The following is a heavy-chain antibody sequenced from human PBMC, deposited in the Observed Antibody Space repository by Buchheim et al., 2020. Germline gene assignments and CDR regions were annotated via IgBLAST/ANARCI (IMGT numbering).Heavy chain of an antibody. D-gene: IGHD2-2*01. CDR2: INPNSGGT. Sequence: QVQLVQSGAEVKKPGASVKVSCKASGYTFTGYYMHWVRQAPGQGLEWMGRINPNSGGTNYAQKFQGRVTMTRATSISTAYMELSRLRSDDTAVYYCARQYCSSTSCYGGYYYYGMDVWGQGTT. J-gene: IGHJ6*02. CDR3: ARQYCSSTSCYGGYYYYGMDV. V-gene: IGHV1-2*06. CDR1: GYTFTGYY.